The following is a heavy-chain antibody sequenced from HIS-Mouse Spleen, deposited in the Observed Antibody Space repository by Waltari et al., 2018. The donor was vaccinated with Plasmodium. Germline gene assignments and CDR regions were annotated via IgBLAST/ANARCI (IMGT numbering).Heavy chain of an antibody. Sequence: QVQLVESGGGVVQPGRSLRLSCAASGFTFSSYGMHWVRQAPGKGLEWVAVISNDGMNKYYSDSVKGRFTISRDNSKNTLYLQMTSLRAEETAVYYCAKAQGVINFDYWGQGTLVTVSS. CDR1: GFTFSSYG. D-gene: IGHD3-16*01. V-gene: IGHV3-30*18. J-gene: IGHJ4*02. CDR2: ISNDGMNK. CDR3: AKAQGVINFDY.